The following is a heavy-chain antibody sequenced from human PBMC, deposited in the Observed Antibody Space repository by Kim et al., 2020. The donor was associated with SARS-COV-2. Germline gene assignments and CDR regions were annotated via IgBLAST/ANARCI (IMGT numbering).Heavy chain of an antibody. CDR2: FDPEDGET. CDR3: ATAAAVRGVSLPDY. D-gene: IGHD3-10*01. V-gene: IGHV1-24*01. J-gene: IGHJ4*02. CDR1: GYTLIELS. Sequence: ASVKVSCKVSGYTLIELSMHWVRQAPGKGLEWMGGFDPEDGETIYAQKFQGRVTMTEDTSTDTAYMELSSLRSEDTAVYYCATAAAVRGVSLPDYWGQGTLVTVSS.